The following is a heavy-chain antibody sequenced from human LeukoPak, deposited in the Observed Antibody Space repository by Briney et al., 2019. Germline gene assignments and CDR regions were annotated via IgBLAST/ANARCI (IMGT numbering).Heavy chain of an antibody. Sequence: PSETLSLTCTVSGGSISSSSYYWGWIRQPPGKGLEWIGSIYYSGSTYYNPSLKSRFTISVDTSKNQFSLKLSSVTAADTAVYYCASEYSSSWYVAYWGQGTLVTVSS. V-gene: IGHV4-39*01. J-gene: IGHJ4*02. CDR3: ASEYSSSWYVAY. CDR1: GGSISSSSYY. D-gene: IGHD6-13*01. CDR2: IYYSGST.